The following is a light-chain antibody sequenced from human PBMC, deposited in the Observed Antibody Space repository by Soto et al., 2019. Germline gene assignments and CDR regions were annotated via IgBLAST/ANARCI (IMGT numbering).Light chain of an antibody. CDR1: QTVSSTY. J-gene: IGKJ1*01. CDR3: QQFDNSPWT. V-gene: IGKV3-20*01. Sequence: EIVLTQSPGTLSLSPGERATLSCRASQTVSSTYLAWYQRKPGQAPRLLIYGASSRATDIPDRFSGSGSGTDFTLTIARLEPEDFAVYYCQQFDNSPWTFGQGTKVDIK. CDR2: GAS.